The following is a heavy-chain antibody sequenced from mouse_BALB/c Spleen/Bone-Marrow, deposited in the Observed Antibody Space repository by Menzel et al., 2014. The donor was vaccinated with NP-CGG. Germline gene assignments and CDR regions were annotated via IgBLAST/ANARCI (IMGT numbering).Heavy chain of an antibody. J-gene: IGHJ3*01. CDR1: GYTFTNYY. CDR3: TTLGRFAY. Sequence: QVQLQQPGAELVKPGVSVKLSCKASGYTFTNYYMYWVKQRPGQDLEWIGEINPSNGGTNLNEKFKSKATLTVDKSSSTAYMQLSSLTSEDSAVYYCTTLGRFAYWGQGTLVTVSA. CDR2: INPSNGGT. V-gene: IGHV1S81*02. D-gene: IGHD4-1*01.